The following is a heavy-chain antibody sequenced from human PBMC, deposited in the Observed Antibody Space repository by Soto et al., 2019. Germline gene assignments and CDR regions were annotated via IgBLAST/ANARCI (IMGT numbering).Heavy chain of an antibody. D-gene: IGHD3-16*02. CDR3: ARGGTWYDYSGETYHYTAKLDF. V-gene: IGHV1-69*12. CDR2: ILPLFATA. Sequence: QVQLVQSGAEVKKPGSSVKVSCKASGGTFGGYGLSWVRQAPGQGLEWMGGILPLFATANYAQKFQGRVTITAADSSTGGYLELHRLTSEDTAVYYCARGGTWYDYSGETYHYTAKLDFWGQGTLVTVSS. CDR1: GGTFGGYG. J-gene: IGHJ4*02.